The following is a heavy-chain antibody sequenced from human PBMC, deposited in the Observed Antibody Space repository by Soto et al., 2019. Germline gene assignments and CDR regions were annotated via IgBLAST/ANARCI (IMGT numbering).Heavy chain of an antibody. J-gene: IGHJ4*02. Sequence: QITLKESGPTLVKPTQTLTLTCTFSGFSLSTSGGGVGWIRQPPGKALEWLALIYLDDDKRYSPSLKSRLTITKDTSKNQVVLTMTNMDPVDTATYYCARPYSSGWYYRYWGQGTLVTVSS. CDR3: ARPYSSGWYYRY. CDR1: GFSLSTSGGG. V-gene: IGHV2-5*02. CDR2: IYLDDDK. D-gene: IGHD6-19*01.